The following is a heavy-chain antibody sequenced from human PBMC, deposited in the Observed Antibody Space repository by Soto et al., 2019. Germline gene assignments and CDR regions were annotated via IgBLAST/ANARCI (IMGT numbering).Heavy chain of an antibody. Sequence: QVQLVQSGAEVNKPGASVKVSCKAAGYTFTSYAMHWVRQAPGQRIEWMGWINAGNGNTKYSQKFQGRVTITRDTSASTAYMELSSLRSADTAVYYCARDTGRKGGGSLDYWGQGTLVTVSS. CDR3: ARDTGRKGGGSLDY. V-gene: IGHV1-3*01. CDR1: GYTFTSYA. CDR2: INAGNGNT. J-gene: IGHJ4*02. D-gene: IGHD2-15*01.